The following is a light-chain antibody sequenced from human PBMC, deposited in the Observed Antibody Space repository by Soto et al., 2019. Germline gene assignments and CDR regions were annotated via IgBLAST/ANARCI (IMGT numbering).Light chain of an antibody. J-gene: IGKJ1*01. CDR2: AAS. Sequence: EIQMTQSPSFLSASVGDRATFTCRASQSISSYLNWYQQKPGKAPKLLIYAASSLQSGVPSRFSGSGSGTDFTLTISSLQPEDFATYYCQQSYSTPRTFGQGTKVDI. CDR1: QSISSY. V-gene: IGKV1-39*01. CDR3: QQSYSTPRT.